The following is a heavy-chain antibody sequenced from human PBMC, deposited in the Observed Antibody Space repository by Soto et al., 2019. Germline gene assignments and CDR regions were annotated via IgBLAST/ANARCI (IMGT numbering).Heavy chain of an antibody. J-gene: IGHJ6*02. Sequence: PSETLSLTCVVTGGYISSGGYSWSWIRQPPGKGLEWIGYIYHSGSTFYNPSLKSRVTISVDRSKNQFSLKLSSVPAADTAVYYCPRVGITIFCVDTDYNGMYILGQGAT. CDR2: IYHSGST. CDR1: GGYISSGGYS. CDR3: PRVGITIFCVDTDYNGMYI. V-gene: IGHV4-30-2*01. D-gene: IGHD3-3*01.